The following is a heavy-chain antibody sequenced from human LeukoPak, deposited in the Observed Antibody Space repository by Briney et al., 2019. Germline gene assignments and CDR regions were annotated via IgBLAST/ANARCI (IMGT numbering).Heavy chain of an antibody. Sequence: SETLSLTCAVSGGSISSSNWWSWVRPPPGKGLEWIGEIYHSGSTNYNPSLKSRVTISVDKSKNQFSLKLSSVTAADTAVYYCARLNYDSSGYLLFDYWGQGTLVTVSS. D-gene: IGHD3-22*01. CDR2: IYHSGST. CDR1: GGSISSSNW. V-gene: IGHV4-4*02. CDR3: ARLNYDSSGYLLFDY. J-gene: IGHJ4*02.